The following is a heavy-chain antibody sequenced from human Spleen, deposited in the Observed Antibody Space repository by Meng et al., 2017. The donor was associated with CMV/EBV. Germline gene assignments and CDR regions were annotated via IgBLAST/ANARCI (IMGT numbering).Heavy chain of an antibody. Sequence: CAASGFTFSSYSMNWVRQAPGKGLEWVSSISSSSSYIYYADSVKGRFTISRDNAKNSLYLQMNSLRAEDTAVYYCARDLRVGATLDYWGQGTLVTVSS. CDR2: ISSSSSYI. V-gene: IGHV3-21*01. J-gene: IGHJ4*02. D-gene: IGHD1-26*01. CDR3: ARDLRVGATLDY. CDR1: GFTFSSYS.